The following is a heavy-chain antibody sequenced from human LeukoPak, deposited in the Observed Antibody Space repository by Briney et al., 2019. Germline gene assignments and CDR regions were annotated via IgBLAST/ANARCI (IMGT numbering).Heavy chain of an antibody. Sequence: PSETLSLTCAVSGYSISSGYQWAWIRQPPGKTLEWIGSIYHSGSAHYNPSLKSRVTISVDRSNNQFSLRLSSVTAADTAVYHCAKDPRWLTPDCTSTSCYENYFDPWGQGTLVTVSS. CDR1: GYSISSGYQ. CDR2: IYHSGSA. D-gene: IGHD2-2*01. CDR3: AKDPRWLTPDCTSTSCYENYFDP. V-gene: IGHV4-38-2*02. J-gene: IGHJ5*02.